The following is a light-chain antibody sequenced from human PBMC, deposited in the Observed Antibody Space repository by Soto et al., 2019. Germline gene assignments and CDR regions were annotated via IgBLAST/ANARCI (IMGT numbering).Light chain of an antibody. V-gene: IGKV3-20*01. Sequence: EIVLTHSPGTLSLSPGDRATLSCMASQSVDNNYLAWYQQTPGQAPRLLIYGTSTRATDIPDRFSGSGSGTDFSLTISRLEPEDFEVYYCQQYGGAPRTFGQGTKVDIK. CDR1: QSVDNNY. J-gene: IGKJ1*01. CDR3: QQYGGAPRT. CDR2: GTS.